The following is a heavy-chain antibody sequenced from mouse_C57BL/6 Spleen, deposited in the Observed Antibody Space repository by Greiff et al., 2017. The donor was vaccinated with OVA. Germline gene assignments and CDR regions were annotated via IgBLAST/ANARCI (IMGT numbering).Heavy chain of an antibody. J-gene: IGHJ3*01. CDR2: ISSGGSYT. D-gene: IGHD2-4*01. CDR3: ARRGYDYDGRPFAY. V-gene: IGHV5-6*02. CDR1: GFTFSSYG. Sequence: EVKVVESGGDLVKPGGSLKLSCAASGFTFSSYGMSWVRQTPDKRLEWVATISSGGSYTYYPDSVKGRFTISRDNAKNTLYLQMSSLKSEDTAMYYCARRGYDYDGRPFAYWGQGTLVTVSA.